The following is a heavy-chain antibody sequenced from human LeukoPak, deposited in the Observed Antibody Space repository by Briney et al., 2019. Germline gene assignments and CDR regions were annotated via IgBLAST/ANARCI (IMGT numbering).Heavy chain of an antibody. J-gene: IGHJ4*02. V-gene: IGHV5-51*01. D-gene: IGHD3-3*01. CDR2: IYPGDSDT. CDR1: GDRLTNNW. CDR3: ARVPRYYDFWSGYYAGTWNFDY. Sequence: GESLKISCKISGDRLTNNWIGWVRQVPGKGLEWMGIIYPGDSDTRYSPSFQGQVTISVDKSISTAYLQWSSLKASDTAMYYCARVPRYYDFWSGYYAGTWNFDYWGQGTLVTVSS.